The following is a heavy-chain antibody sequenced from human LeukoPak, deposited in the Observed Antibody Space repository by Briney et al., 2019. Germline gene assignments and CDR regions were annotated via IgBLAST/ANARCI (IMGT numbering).Heavy chain of an antibody. J-gene: IGHJ4*02. Sequence: SETLSLTCAVSGYSISSGYYWGWIRQPPGEGLEWIGSIYHSGSTYYNPSLESRVTISVDTSKNQFSLKLSSVTAADTAVYYCGRRSGYNSGTFDYWGQGTLVTVSS. CDR2: IYHSGST. CDR1: GYSISSGYY. CDR3: GRRSGYNSGTFDY. V-gene: IGHV4-38-2*01. D-gene: IGHD5-24*01.